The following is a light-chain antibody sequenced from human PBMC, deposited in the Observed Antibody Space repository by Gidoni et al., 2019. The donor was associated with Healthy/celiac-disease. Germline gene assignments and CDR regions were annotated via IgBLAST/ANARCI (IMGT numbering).Light chain of an antibody. CDR2: LGS. J-gene: IGKJ5*01. CDR3: MQALFIT. V-gene: IGKV2-28*01. Sequence: DIVMTQSPLSLPVTPGEPASISCRSSQSLLHSNGYNYLDWYLQKPGQSPQLLIYLGSNRASGVPDRFSGSGSGTDFTLKISRVEAEDVGVYYCMQALFITFGQGTRLEIK. CDR1: QSLLHSNGYNY.